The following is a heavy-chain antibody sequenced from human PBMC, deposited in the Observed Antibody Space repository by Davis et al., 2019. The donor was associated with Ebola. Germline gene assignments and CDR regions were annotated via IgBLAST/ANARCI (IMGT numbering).Heavy chain of an antibody. CDR2: IKQDGSGT. Sequence: PGGSLRLSCAASGITFSRSWMSWVRQAPGKGLEWVANIKQDGSGTYSVDSVKGRFTISRDNTDNSLYVQMNNLRIEDTAVYFCARGRYTSGWYPDYFDCWGQGTLVTVSS. CDR3: ARGRYTSGWYPDYFDC. J-gene: IGHJ4*02. V-gene: IGHV3-7*01. CDR1: GITFSRSW. D-gene: IGHD6-19*01.